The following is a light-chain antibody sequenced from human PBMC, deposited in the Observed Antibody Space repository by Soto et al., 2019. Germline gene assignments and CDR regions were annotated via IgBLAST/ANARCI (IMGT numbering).Light chain of an antibody. CDR3: TQQSSTPDP. Sequence: DMQVTQSPSSLSASVGDRVTISCRASQSISTYLNWYQHKPGKAPKLLIHAASSLRSGGPSRFCGSGSGTDLTLNTSSMQTEGFGNQECTQQSSTPDPFGQGTKVDI. V-gene: IGKV1-39*01. J-gene: IGKJ1*01. CDR2: AAS. CDR1: QSISTY.